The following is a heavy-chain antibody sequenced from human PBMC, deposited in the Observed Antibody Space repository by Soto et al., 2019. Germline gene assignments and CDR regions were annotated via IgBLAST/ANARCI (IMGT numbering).Heavy chain of an antibody. CDR2: IIPIFGTA. D-gene: IGHD3-10*01. Sequence: QVQLVQSGAEVKKPGSSVKVSCKASGGTFSSYAISWVRQAPGQGLEWMGGIIPIFGTANYAQKFQGRVTITADKSTSTAYMELRSLISEDTAVYYCARAYGSGSYYYNWFDPWGQGTLVTVSS. CDR1: GGTFSSYA. V-gene: IGHV1-69*06. CDR3: ARAYGSGSYYYNWFDP. J-gene: IGHJ5*02.